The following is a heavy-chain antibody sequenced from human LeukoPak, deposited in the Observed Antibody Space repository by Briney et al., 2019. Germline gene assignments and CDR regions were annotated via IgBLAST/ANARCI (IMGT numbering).Heavy chain of an antibody. J-gene: IGHJ5*02. CDR1: GYSFTSYW. D-gene: IGHD3-9*01. Sequence: GESLKISCKGSGYSFTSYWIGWVRQMPGKGLEWMGIIYPGDSDTRYSPSFQGQVTISADKSISTAYLQWSSLKASDTAMYYCARRGMTGYYSNWFDPWGQGILVTVSS. CDR2: IYPGDSDT. CDR3: ARRGMTGYYSNWFDP. V-gene: IGHV5-51*01.